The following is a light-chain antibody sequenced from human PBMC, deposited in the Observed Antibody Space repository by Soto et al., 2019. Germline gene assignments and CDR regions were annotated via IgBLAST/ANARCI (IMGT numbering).Light chain of an antibody. CDR3: SSFTTSTTWV. CDR2: EVN. CDR1: SSDVGNYNY. J-gene: IGLJ3*02. V-gene: IGLV2-14*01. Sequence: QSALTQPASVSGSPGHSITISCTGTSSDVGNYNYVSWYQQHPGKAPKVMIYEVNNRPSGVSNRFSGSKSGNTASLTISGLQAEDEADYYCSSFTTSTTWVFGGGTKLTVL.